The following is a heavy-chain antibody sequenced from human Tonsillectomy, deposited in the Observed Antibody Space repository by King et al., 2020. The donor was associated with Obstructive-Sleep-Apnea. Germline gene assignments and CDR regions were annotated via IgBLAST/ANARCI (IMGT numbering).Heavy chain of an antibody. Sequence: VQLQESGPGLVKPSETLSLTCTGPGGSISSYYWSWIRQPPGKGLEWVGYIYYSGSTNYNPSLKSEVTISVDTSKNQFSLKLSSVTAADTAVYYCARYQLLSWYFDLWGRGTLVTVSS. CDR2: IYYSGST. V-gene: IGHV4-59*08. J-gene: IGHJ2*01. CDR1: GGSISSYY. D-gene: IGHD2-2*01. CDR3: ARYQLLSWYFDL.